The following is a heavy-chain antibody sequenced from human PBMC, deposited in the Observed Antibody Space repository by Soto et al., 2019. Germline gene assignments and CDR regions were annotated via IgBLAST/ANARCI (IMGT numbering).Heavy chain of an antibody. J-gene: IGHJ6*02. CDR1: GFTFGDYW. Sequence: EVQLVESGGGLVQPGGSLRLSCVASGFTFGDYWMSWVRQAPGKGLDWVANIKQDGSEKYYVDSVKGRFAVSRDNAQNSLYLQMNSLRAEDTAMYHCATVTGLAYCGADCYSLYYYAMDVWGQGTTVTVSS. D-gene: IGHD2-21*02. CDR2: IKQDGSEK. CDR3: ATVTGLAYCGADCYSLYYYAMDV. V-gene: IGHV3-7*05.